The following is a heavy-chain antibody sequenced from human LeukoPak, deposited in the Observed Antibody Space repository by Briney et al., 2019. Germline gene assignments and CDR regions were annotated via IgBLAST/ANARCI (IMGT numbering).Heavy chain of an antibody. V-gene: IGHV3-33*06. CDR3: AKGRIANWFDP. CDR1: GFTFSSFG. CDR2: IYYDERKK. Sequence: GGSLRLSCEASGFTFSSFGMHWLRQAPGNGLEWVALIYYDERKKYYADSVKGRFTISRDNSKNTVYLQMDSLRAEDTAVYYCAKGRIANWFDPWGQGTLVTVSS. D-gene: IGHD6-13*01. J-gene: IGHJ5*02.